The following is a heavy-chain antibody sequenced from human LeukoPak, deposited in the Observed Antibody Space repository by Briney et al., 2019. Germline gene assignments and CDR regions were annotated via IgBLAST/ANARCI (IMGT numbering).Heavy chain of an antibody. J-gene: IGHJ3*02. CDR1: GFTFSSYA. D-gene: IGHD5-12*01. CDR3: AKRLSAFDI. CDR2: ISGSGDST. Sequence: GGTLRLSCAASGFTFSSYAMSWVRQAPGKGLEWVSAISGSGDSTYYADSVKGRFTISRDNSENTLFLQMNSLRAEDTAVYYCAKRLSAFDIWGQGTMVTVSS. V-gene: IGHV3-23*01.